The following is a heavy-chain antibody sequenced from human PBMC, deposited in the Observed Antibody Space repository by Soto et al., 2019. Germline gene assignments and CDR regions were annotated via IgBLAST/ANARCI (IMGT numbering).Heavy chain of an antibody. Sequence: EVQLVESGGGLVQPGGSLRLSCAASGFTFNIYWLHWVRQAPGKGLVWVSRVNMDGSTTTYADSVKGRFTISRDNAKDPVYLEMNSLRDEDMGVYYCARGVKGRWLVDYWCQGTLVTVSS. V-gene: IGHV3-74*01. CDR3: ARGVKGRWLVDY. J-gene: IGHJ4*02. CDR2: VNMDGSTT. CDR1: GFTFNIYW. D-gene: IGHD6-19*01.